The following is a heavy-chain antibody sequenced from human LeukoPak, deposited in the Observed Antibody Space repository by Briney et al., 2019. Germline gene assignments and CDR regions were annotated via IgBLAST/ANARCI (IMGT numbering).Heavy chain of an antibody. V-gene: IGHV1-69*05. CDR3: AREDTVTTADY. D-gene: IGHD4-17*01. J-gene: IGHJ4*02. Sequence: SVKVSRKASGGTFSSYAISWVRQAPGQGLEWMGRIIPIFGTANYAQKFQGRVTITTDESTSTDYMELSSLRSEDTAVYYCAREDTVTTADYWGQGTLVTVSS. CDR2: IIPIFGTA. CDR1: GGTFSSYA.